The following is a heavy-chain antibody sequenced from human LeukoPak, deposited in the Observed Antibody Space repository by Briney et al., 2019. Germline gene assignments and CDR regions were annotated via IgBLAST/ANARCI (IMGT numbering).Heavy chain of an antibody. CDR1: GFSVSSSY. J-gene: IGHJ4*02. CDR2: FYSGGTT. Sequence: GGSLRLSCAASGFSVSSSYMSWVRQAPGKGLEWVSAFYSGGTTYYADSVKGRFTISTDISKNTLYLQMNSLRAEDTAVYYCARQVGRPTTFDYWGQGTLVTVSS. CDR3: ARQVGRPTTFDY. V-gene: IGHV3-53*01. D-gene: IGHD1-26*01.